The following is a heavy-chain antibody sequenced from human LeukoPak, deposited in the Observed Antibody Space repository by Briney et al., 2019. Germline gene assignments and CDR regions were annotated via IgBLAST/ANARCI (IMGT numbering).Heavy chain of an antibody. Sequence: SETLSLTCSVSGGSLNTYYWSWIRQPAGKGLEWIGRIYISGNTKYNPSLQSRVTTSVDTSKNQFSLKVSSVTAADTAVYYCARERRLLRGDAFDVWGQGTRVTVSS. CDR2: IYISGNT. CDR1: GGSLNTYY. D-gene: IGHD2-15*01. CDR3: ARERRLLRGDAFDV. V-gene: IGHV4-4*07. J-gene: IGHJ3*01.